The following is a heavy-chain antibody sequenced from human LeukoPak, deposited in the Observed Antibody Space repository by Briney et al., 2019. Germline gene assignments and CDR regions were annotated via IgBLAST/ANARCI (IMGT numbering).Heavy chain of an antibody. CDR3: ARGIEQQLVPFVY. V-gene: IGHV3-66*01. CDR2: IYSGGST. CDR1: GFTVSSNY. J-gene: IGHJ4*02. Sequence: GGSLRLSRAASGFTVSSNYMSWGRQAPGEGLERGSVIYSGGSTNYAASVQGRFTISRDNSKNTLYLQMNSLRAEDTAVDYCARGIEQQLVPFVYLGEGTLVTVSS. D-gene: IGHD6-13*01.